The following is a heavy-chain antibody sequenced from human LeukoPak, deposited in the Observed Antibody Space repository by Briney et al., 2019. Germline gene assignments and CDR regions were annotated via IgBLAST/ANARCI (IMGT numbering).Heavy chain of an antibody. D-gene: IGHD3-16*01. CDR1: GFTVTSTY. Sequence: GGSLRLSCAASGFTVTSTYMSWVRQAPGKGLEWVSVIYTDGNTYYADPVKGRFTIYRDNSKSTVHLQMNSLRVDDTAVYYCARGCGLGWAADYWGQGTLVTVSS. J-gene: IGHJ4*02. CDR2: IYTDGNT. CDR3: ARGCGLGWAADY. V-gene: IGHV3-53*01.